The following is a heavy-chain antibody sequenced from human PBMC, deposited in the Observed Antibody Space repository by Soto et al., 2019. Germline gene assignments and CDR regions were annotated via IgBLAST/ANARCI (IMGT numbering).Heavy chain of an antibody. D-gene: IGHD6-6*01. CDR3: AKDVTRQLAYWLDP. CDR1: GFSFTGYY. CDR2: INAHSGGT. Sequence: QVQLVQSGAAVKKPGASVKVSCKASGFSFTGYYIHWLRQAPGQGLEWMGWINAHSGGTEYAQKFQCRVTLTRDTSIATAYLPLTSLTSDETALYYCAKDVTRQLAYWLDPWGQGTQVTVSS. V-gene: IGHV1-2*02. J-gene: IGHJ5*02.